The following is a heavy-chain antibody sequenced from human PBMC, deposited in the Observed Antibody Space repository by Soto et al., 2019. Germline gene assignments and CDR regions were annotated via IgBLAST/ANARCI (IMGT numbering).Heavy chain of an antibody. CDR3: ARDTVGGASDFLP. CDR2: ISRGGST. J-gene: IGHJ4*02. Sequence: EVQLVESGGGLVQPGGSLRLSCAASGFTVSNLYMTWVRQAPGKGLEWVAVISRGGSTYYADSVKGRFTISRDNSKNTLYLEVTSLRADDTAVYYCARDTVGGASDFLPGGQGTLVTVSS. D-gene: IGHD3-9*01. V-gene: IGHV3-66*01. CDR1: GFTVSNLY.